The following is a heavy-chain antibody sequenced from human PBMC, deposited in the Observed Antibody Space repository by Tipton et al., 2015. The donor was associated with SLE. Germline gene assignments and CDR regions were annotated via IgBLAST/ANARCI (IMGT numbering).Heavy chain of an antibody. CDR1: GDSISSHY. D-gene: IGHD2-2*02. Sequence: TLSLTCTVSGDSISSHYWSWIRQPPGKGLEWIGYIYYSGNTNYNPSLKSRVTMSVDTSKNQFYLKLSSVTAADTAVYYCARVGVLTYCSITSCHNDAFDIRGQGTMVTVSS. J-gene: IGHJ3*02. CDR2: IYYSGNT. CDR3: ARVGVLTYCSITSCHNDAFDI. V-gene: IGHV4-59*11.